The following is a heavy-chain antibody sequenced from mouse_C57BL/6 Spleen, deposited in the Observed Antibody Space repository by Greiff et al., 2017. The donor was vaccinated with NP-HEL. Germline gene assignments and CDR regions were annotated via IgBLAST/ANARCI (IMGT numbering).Heavy chain of an antibody. Sequence: QVQLKESGAELVRPGASVTLSCKASGYTFTDYEMHWVKQTPVHGLEWIGAIDPETGGTAYNQKFKGKAILTADKSSSTAYMELRSLTSEDSAVYYCTRPGSSGFAWFAYWGQGTLVTVSA. CDR3: TRPGSSGFAWFAY. CDR2: IDPETGGT. J-gene: IGHJ3*01. D-gene: IGHD3-2*02. CDR1: GYTFTDYE. V-gene: IGHV1-15*01.